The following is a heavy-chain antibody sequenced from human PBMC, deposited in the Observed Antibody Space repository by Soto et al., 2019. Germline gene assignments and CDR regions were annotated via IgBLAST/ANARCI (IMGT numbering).Heavy chain of an antibody. Sequence: QVQLQESGPGLLKPSETLSLTCTVSGDSFTNTNWWSWFRQYPGQGREWIGGTYHSGATNYNPSLKSRLTMSIDQSRNEFALKLNSVTAAYTAVYYCAKRSLRRLRFLETHWGQGTLVTVSS. CDR3: AKRSLRRLRFLETH. D-gene: IGHD3-3*01. V-gene: IGHV4-4*02. J-gene: IGHJ4*02. CDR2: TYHSGAT. CDR1: GDSFTNTNW.